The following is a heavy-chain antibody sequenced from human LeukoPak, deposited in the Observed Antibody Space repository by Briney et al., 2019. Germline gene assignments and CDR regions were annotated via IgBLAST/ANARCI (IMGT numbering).Heavy chain of an antibody. CDR1: GGTFSSYA. D-gene: IGHD4-17*01. CDR3: ARDRRHGDYDEY. V-gene: IGHV1-69*13. CDR2: IIPIFGTA. Sequence: ASVKVSCKASGGTFSSYAISWVRQAPGQGLEWMGGIIPIFGTANYAQKFQGRVTITAAESTSTAYMELSSLSSEDTAVYYCARDRRHGDYDEYWGQGTLVTVSS. J-gene: IGHJ4*02.